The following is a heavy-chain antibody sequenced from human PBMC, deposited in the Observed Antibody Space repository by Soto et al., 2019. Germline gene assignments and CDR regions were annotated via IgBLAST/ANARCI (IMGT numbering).Heavy chain of an antibody. V-gene: IGHV2-5*02. CDR3: ARAKYYDFWSGYSNPFGY. CDR1: GFSLSTSGVG. D-gene: IGHD3-3*01. Sequence: SGPTLVNPTQTLTLTCTFSGFSLSTSGVGVGWIRQPPGKALEWLALIYWDDDKRYSPSLKSRLTITKDTSKNQVVLTMTNMEPVDTATYCCARAKYYDFWSGYSNPFGYWGQGTLVTVSS. J-gene: IGHJ4*02. CDR2: IYWDDDK.